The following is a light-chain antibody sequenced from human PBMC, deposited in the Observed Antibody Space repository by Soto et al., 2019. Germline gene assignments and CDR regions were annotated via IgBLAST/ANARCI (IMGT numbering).Light chain of an antibody. CDR1: QSISSY. CDR3: QQSYSTPPIT. V-gene: IGKV1-39*01. CDR2: AAS. J-gene: IGKJ5*01. Sequence: IHLTQSPSSLSASLGYRLTITHRASQSISSYLNWYQQKPGKAPKLLIYAASSLQSGVPSRFSGSGSGTDFTLTISSLQPEDFATYYCQQSYSTPPITFGQGTRLEIK.